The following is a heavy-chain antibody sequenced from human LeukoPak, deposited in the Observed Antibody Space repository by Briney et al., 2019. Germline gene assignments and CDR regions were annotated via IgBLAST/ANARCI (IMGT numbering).Heavy chain of an antibody. CDR3: AARDSYGSGSYPIDY. J-gene: IGHJ4*02. Sequence: GGSLRLSCAASGFTFSSYSTNWVRQAPGKGLEWVSSIRSRSTYIYYADSLKGRFTISRDNAKNSLYLQMNSLRAEDTAVYYCAARDSYGSGSYPIDYWGQGTLVTVSS. V-gene: IGHV3-21*01. CDR1: GFTFSSYS. CDR2: IRSRSTYI. D-gene: IGHD3-10*01.